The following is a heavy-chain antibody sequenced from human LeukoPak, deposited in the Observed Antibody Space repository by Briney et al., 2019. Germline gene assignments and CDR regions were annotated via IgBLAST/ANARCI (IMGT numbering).Heavy chain of an antibody. CDR3: AKDVMITFGGVIAFDY. V-gene: IGHV3-23*01. CDR1: GFTFSSYA. J-gene: IGHJ4*02. CDR2: ISGSGGST. Sequence: PGGSLRLSCAASGFTFSSYAMSWARQAPGKGLEWVSTISGSGGSTYYADSVKGRFTISRDNSKNTLYLQMNSLRAEDTAVYYCAKDVMITFGGVIAFDYWGQGTRVTVSS. D-gene: IGHD3-16*02.